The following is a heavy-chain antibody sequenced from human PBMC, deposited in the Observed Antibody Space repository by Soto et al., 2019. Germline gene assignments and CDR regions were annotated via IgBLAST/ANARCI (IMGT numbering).Heavy chain of an antibody. J-gene: IGHJ3*02. Sequence: SETLSLTCAVYGGSFSGYYWSWIRQPPGKGLEWIGEINNSGRTNYNPSLKSRVTISVDTSKNLFSLKLSSVTAADTAVYYFARGKSSPGGARWDSFDIWRQGTMVTVSS. CDR2: INNSGRT. D-gene: IGHD1-26*01. CDR3: ARGKSSPGGARWDSFDI. CDR1: GGSFSGYY. V-gene: IGHV4-34*01.